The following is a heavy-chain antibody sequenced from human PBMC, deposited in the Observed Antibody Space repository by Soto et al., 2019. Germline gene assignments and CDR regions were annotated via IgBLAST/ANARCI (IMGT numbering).Heavy chain of an antibody. Sequence: PSETLSLTCAVSGYSISSGYYWGWIRQPPGKGLEWIGSIYHSGSTYYNPSLKSRVTISVDTSKNQFSPKLSSVTAADTAVYYCARARGGYSYGYDYWGQGTLVTVSS. V-gene: IGHV4-38-2*01. CDR1: GYSISSGYY. CDR3: ARARGGYSYGYDY. J-gene: IGHJ4*02. D-gene: IGHD5-18*01. CDR2: IYHSGST.